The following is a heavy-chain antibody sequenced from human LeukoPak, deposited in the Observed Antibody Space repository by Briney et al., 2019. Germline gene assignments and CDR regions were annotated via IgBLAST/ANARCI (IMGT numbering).Heavy chain of an antibody. D-gene: IGHD4-17*01. V-gene: IGHV1-24*01. CDR2: FDPEDGET. CDR1: GYTLTELS. CDR3: ATTVGPYDWFDP. Sequence: ASVKVSCKISGYTLTELSMHWVRQAPGKGLEWMGGFDPEDGETIYAQKFQGRVTMTEDTSTDTAYMELSSLRSEDTAVYYCATTVGPYDWFDPWGQGTLVTVSS. J-gene: IGHJ5*02.